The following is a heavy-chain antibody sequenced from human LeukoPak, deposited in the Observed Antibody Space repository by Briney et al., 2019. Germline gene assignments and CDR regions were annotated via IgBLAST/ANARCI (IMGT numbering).Heavy chain of an antibody. V-gene: IGHV4-59*01. CDR1: GVSIREYY. J-gene: IGHJ4*01. CDR2: VFYSGST. Sequence: SETLSLTCTVSGVSIREYYWSWIRQPPGKGLEWIGYVFYSGSTNYNPSLKSRVTTSVDTSKNQLSLKLSSVTAADTAVYYCARDLRSSSWSYYFDYWGHGTLVTVSS. D-gene: IGHD6-13*01. CDR3: ARDLRSSSWSYYFDY.